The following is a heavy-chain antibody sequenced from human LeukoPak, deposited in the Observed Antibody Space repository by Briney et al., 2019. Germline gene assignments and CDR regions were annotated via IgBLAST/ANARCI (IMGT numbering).Heavy chain of an antibody. CDR2: IIPIFGTA. CDR1: GGTFSSYA. J-gene: IGHJ4*02. CDR3: ATSITIFGVGDY. Sequence: SLKVSCRASGGTFSSYAISWVRQAPGQGLEWLGGIIPIFGTANYAQKFQGRVTITADESTSTAYMELSSLRSEDTAVYYCATSITIFGVGDYWGQGTLVTVSS. V-gene: IGHV1-69*13. D-gene: IGHD3-3*01.